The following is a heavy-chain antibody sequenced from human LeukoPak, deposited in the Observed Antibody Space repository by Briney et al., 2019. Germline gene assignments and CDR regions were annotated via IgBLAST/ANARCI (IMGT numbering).Heavy chain of an antibody. J-gene: IGHJ4*02. D-gene: IGHD6-6*01. Sequence: KSSETLSLTCSVSGGSFSSYFWSWVRQPAGKGLEWIGRIYPSGNTNYNPSLKSRVTLSVDTSKTQFSLRLSSVTAADTAVYYCARDRIAARGIDYWGQGTLVTVSS. CDR2: IYPSGNT. CDR3: ARDRIAARGIDY. CDR1: GGSFSSYF. V-gene: IGHV4-4*07.